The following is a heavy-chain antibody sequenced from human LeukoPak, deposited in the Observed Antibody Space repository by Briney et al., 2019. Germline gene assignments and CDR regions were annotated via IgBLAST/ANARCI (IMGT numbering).Heavy chain of an antibody. V-gene: IGHV3-23*01. CDR1: GFTFSSYG. D-gene: IGHD3-22*01. Sequence: GGTLRLSCAASGFTFSSYGMSWVRQAPGKGLEWVSAISGSGGSTYYADSVKGRFTISRDNSKNTPYLQMNSLRAEDTAVYYCAKEYYYDSSGYSNFDYWGQGTPVTVSS. CDR3: AKEYYYDSSGYSNFDY. J-gene: IGHJ4*02. CDR2: ISGSGGST.